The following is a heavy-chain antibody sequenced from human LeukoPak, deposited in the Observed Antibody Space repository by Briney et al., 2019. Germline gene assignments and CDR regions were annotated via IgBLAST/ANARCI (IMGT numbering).Heavy chain of an antibody. CDR2: IRYDGSNK. CDR3: AKDGLGLDFWSGYPNYFDY. V-gene: IGHV3-30*02. CDR1: RFTFSSYG. D-gene: IGHD3-3*01. Sequence: GGSLRLSCAASRFTFSSYGMHWVRQAPGKGLEWVAFIRYDGSNKYYADSVKGRFTISRDNSKNTLYLQMNSLRAEDTAVYYCAKDGLGLDFWSGYPNYFDYWGQGTLVTVSS. J-gene: IGHJ4*02.